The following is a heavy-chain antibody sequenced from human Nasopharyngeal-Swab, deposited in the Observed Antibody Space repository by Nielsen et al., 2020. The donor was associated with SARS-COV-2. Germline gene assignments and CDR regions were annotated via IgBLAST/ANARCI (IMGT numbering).Heavy chain of an antibody. CDR1: GFTFDDYA. CDR3: ARGLDSSGYNWFDP. CDR2: ISWNSGTI. V-gene: IGHV3-9*01. J-gene: IGHJ5*02. D-gene: IGHD3-22*01. Sequence: SLKISCAASGFTFDDYAMHWVRQAPGKGLEWVSGISWNSGTIGYADSVKGRFTMSRDNARNALYLQMSRLRPEDTALYYCARGLDSSGYNWFDPWGQGTLVTVSS.